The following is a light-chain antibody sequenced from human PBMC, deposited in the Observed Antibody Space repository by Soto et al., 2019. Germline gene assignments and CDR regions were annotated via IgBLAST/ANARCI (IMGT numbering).Light chain of an antibody. J-gene: IGKJ4*01. V-gene: IGKV3-20*01. CDR2: GAS. CDR1: QSVSSSY. Sequence: EIVLTQSPGTLSLSPGERATLSCRASQSVSSSYLAWYQQKPGQAPRLLIYGASTRATGIPARFSGSGSGTDFTLTISSLQSEDFAVYHCQQYDVWFTFGGGTKVEIK. CDR3: QQYDVWFT.